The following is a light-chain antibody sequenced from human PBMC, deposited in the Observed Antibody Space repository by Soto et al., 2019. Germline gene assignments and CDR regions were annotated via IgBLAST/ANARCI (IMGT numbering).Light chain of an antibody. CDR1: QSVSNNY. Sequence: EIVLTQSPGTLSLSPGERATLSCRASQSVSNNYLAWYQQKPGQAPKLLIYGASNTATGIPDRFSGSGSGTDFTFTISRLEPEAFAVYYCQKYGSSGTFGQGTKVDIK. J-gene: IGKJ1*01. CDR3: QKYGSSGT. CDR2: GAS. V-gene: IGKV3-20*01.